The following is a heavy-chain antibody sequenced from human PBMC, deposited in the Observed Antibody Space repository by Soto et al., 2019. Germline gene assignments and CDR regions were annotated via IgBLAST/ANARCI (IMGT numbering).Heavy chain of an antibody. J-gene: IGHJ6*02. CDR1: GYTFTRSG. CDR2: ISTYNGDT. CDR3: AREGVAPYYYSGMDV. Sequence: QVQLVQSGAEVKKPGASVKVSCKASGYTFTRSGISWVRQAPGQGLEWMGWISTYNGDTNYAQTFQGRVTMTTDTSTSSVHMEVGSLRSDDTAVYYCAREGVAPYYYSGMDVWGQGTPVTVSS. V-gene: IGHV1-18*01. D-gene: IGHD5-12*01.